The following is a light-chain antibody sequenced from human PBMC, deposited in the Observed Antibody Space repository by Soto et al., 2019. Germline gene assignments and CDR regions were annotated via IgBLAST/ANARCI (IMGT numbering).Light chain of an antibody. CDR1: QSVSSY. CDR3: QQRSNWSIT. V-gene: IGKV3-11*01. J-gene: IGKJ5*01. Sequence: EIVLTQSPATLSLSPGEGATLSCRASQSVSSYLAWYQQKPGQAPRLLISDASNRATGIPARFSGSGSGTDLTLTIGSLEPEDFAVYYCQQRSNWSITFGQGTRLEIK. CDR2: DAS.